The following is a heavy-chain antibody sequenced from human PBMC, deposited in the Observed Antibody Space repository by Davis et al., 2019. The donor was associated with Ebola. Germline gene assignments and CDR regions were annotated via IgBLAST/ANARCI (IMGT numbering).Heavy chain of an antibody. D-gene: IGHD3-16*01. Sequence: SETLSLTCTVSGGSISSYYWSWIRQPPGKGLEWIGYIYYSGSTNYNPSLKSRVTISVDTSKNQFSLKLSSVTAEDTAVYYCVKDRGSDIRDFDYWGQGTLVTVSS. CDR2: IYYSGST. J-gene: IGHJ4*02. V-gene: IGHV4-59*01. CDR3: VKDRGSDIRDFDY. CDR1: GGSISSYY.